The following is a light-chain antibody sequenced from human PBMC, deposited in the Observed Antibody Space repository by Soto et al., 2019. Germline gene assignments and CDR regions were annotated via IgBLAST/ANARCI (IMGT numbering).Light chain of an antibody. CDR1: QSISSN. V-gene: IGKV3-15*01. CDR2: DVF. CDR3: QQYDKWPPIT. J-gene: IGKJ5*01. Sequence: EIVMTQSPATLSVSPGERATLSCRASQSISSNLAWYQQKPGQAPRLVIYDVFTRASGIPARFSGSGSGTEFTLTISSLQPEDFAVYYCQQYDKWPPITFGQGTRLEI.